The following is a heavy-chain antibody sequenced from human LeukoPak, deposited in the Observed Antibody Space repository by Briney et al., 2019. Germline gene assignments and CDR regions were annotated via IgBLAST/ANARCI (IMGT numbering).Heavy chain of an antibody. CDR2: IIPILGIA. J-gene: IGHJ4*02. Sequence: SVKVSCKASGGTFSSYAISWVRQAPGQGLEWMGMIIPILGIANYAQKFQGRVTITADKSTSTAYMELSSLRSEDTAVYYCARAIAAAGKAPLDYWGQGTLVTVSS. CDR3: ARAIAAAGKAPLDY. CDR1: GGTFSSYA. D-gene: IGHD6-13*01. V-gene: IGHV1-69*04.